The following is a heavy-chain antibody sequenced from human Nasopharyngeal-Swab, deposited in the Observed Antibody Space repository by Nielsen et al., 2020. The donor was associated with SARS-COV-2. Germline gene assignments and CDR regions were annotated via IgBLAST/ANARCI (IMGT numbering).Heavy chain of an antibody. Sequence: GESLQISCAASGFTFSRCGMHWVRQAPGKGLEWVAVISYDGSNKYYAGSVKGRFTISRDNSKNTLYLQMNSLRAEDTAVYYCARANSSSWSFDYWGQGTLVTVSS. CDR2: ISYDGSNK. D-gene: IGHD6-13*01. CDR3: ARANSSSWSFDY. CDR1: GFTFSRCG. V-gene: IGHV3-30*03. J-gene: IGHJ4*02.